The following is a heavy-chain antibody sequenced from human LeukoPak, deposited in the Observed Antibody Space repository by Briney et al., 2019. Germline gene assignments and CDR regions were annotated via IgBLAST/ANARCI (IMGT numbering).Heavy chain of an antibody. CDR1: GFTFSRYW. D-gene: IGHD3-16*01. J-gene: IGHJ3*02. V-gene: IGHV3-7*05. CDR2: IKHDGSQK. CDR3: ARNGMGGIKAFDI. Sequence: GGSLRLSCAASGFTFSRYWMSWVRQAPGRGLEWVANIKHDGSQKYYVDSVKGRITISRDNAKNSLYLQMNSLRAEDTAVYYCARNGMGGIKAFDIWGQGTMVTVSS.